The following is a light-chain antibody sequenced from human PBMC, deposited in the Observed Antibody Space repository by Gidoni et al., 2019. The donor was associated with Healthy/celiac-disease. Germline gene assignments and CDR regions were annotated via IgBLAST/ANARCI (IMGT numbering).Light chain of an antibody. CDR2: GKN. V-gene: IGLV3-19*01. J-gene: IGLJ2*01. Sequence: SSALTQDPAVSVALGQTVRITCQGDSLRSYYASWYQQKPGQAPVLVIYGKNNRPSGIPDRFSGSSSGNTASLTITGAQAEDEADYYCNSRDSSGNYVVFGGGTKLTVL. CDR1: SLRSYY. CDR3: NSRDSSGNYVV.